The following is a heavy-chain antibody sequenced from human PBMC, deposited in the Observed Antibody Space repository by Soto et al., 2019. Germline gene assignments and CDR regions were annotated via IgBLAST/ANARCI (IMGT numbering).Heavy chain of an antibody. J-gene: IGHJ5*02. V-gene: IGHV4-39*07. CDR3: ATEKISTSCCNWFDP. Sequence: SETLSLTCTVSGGSISSSSYYWGWIRQPPGKGLEWIGRIYYSGSTYYNPSLKRRVTISVDTSQNQFSLKLSSVTAEDTAVYYCATEKISTSCCNWFDPWGQGPLVTVSS. CDR2: IYYSGST. D-gene: IGHD2-2*01. CDR1: GGSISSSSYY.